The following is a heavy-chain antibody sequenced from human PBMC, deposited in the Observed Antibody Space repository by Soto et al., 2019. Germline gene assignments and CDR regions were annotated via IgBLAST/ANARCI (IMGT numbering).Heavy chain of an antibody. CDR3: ARVVVVPAATGYYYYGMDV. V-gene: IGHV1-18*01. CDR1: GYTFTSYG. CDR2: ISAYNGNT. J-gene: IGHJ6*02. D-gene: IGHD2-2*01. Sequence: GASVKVSCKASGYTFTSYGISWVRQAPGQGLEWMGWISAYNGNTNYSQKLQGRVNITTDTSTSTAFIELRSLSFDDTAVFYCARVVVVPAATGYYYYGMDVWGQGTTVTVSS.